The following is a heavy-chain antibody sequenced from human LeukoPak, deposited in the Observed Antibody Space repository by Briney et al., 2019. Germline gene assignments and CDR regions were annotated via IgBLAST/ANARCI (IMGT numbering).Heavy chain of an antibody. D-gene: IGHD4-17*01. Sequence: SVKVSCKASGGTFSSYAISWGRQAPGQGLEWMGRIIPILDIANYAQKFQGRVTITADKSTSTPYMELSSLRSEDTAVYYCARSLYGDFHKYNWFDPGARGTLVTVSS. V-gene: IGHV1-69*04. CDR3: ARSLYGDFHKYNWFDP. CDR2: IIPILDIA. CDR1: GGTFSSYA. J-gene: IGHJ5*02.